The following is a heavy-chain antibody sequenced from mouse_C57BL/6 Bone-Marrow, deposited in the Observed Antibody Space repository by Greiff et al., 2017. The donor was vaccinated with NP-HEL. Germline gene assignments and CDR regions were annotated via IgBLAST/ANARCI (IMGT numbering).Heavy chain of an antibody. J-gene: IGHJ1*03. V-gene: IGHV6-3*01. D-gene: IGHD1-3*01. CDR3: TFPKTEYFDV. CDR2: IRLKSDNYAT. Sequence: EVQLVESGGGLVQPGGSMKLSCVASGFTFSNYWMNWVRQSPEKGLEWVAQIRLKSDNYATHYAESVKGRFTISRDDTKSSVYLQMNNLRAEDTGIYYCTFPKTEYFDVWGTGTTVTVSS. CDR1: GFTFSNYW.